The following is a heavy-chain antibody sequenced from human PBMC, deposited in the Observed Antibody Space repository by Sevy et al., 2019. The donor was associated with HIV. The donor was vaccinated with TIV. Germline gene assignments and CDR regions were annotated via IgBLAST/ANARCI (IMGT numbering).Heavy chain of an antibody. CDR3: ARGMGYYYGMDV. V-gene: IGHV3-13*01. D-gene: IGHD6-13*01. CDR1: GFTFSSYD. CDR2: IGTAGDT. J-gene: IGHJ6*02. Sequence: GGSLRLSCAASGFTFSSYDMHWVRQATGKGLEWVSAIGTAGDTYYPGSVKDGFTISRENAKNSLYLQMNSLRAGDTAVYYCARGMGYYYGMDVWGQGTTVTVSS.